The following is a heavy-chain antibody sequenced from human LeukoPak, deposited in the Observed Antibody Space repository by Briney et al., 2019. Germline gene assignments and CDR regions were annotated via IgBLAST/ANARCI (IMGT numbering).Heavy chain of an antibody. D-gene: IGHD3-10*01. CDR1: GGSISSYY. V-gene: IGHV4-4*07. CDR2: IYTSGST. CDR3: ARYRGYYGSGRANAFDI. Sequence: PSETLSLTCTVSGGSISSYYWSWIRQPAGKGLEWIGRIYTSGSTNYNPSLKSRVTMSVDTSKNQFSLKLSSVTAADTAVYYCARYRGYYGSGRANAFDIWGQGTMVTVSS. J-gene: IGHJ3*02.